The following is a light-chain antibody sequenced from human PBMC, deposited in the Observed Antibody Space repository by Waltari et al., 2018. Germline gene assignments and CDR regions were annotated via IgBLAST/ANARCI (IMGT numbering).Light chain of an antibody. J-gene: IGKJ1*01. V-gene: IGKV3-20*01. CDR1: QSVSRA. Sequence: EIVLTQSPGTLSLSPGERAPLSCRASQSVSRALVWYQQKPGQAPRLLIYDASRRATGIPDRFSGSGSGTDFSLTISRLEPEDSAVYYCQKYERLPATFGQGTKVEI. CDR3: QKYERLPAT. CDR2: DAS.